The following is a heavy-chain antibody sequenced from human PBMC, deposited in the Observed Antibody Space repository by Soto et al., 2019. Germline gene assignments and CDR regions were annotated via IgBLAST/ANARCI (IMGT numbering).Heavy chain of an antibody. Sequence: QVQLQESGPGLVKPSGTLSLTCAVSGGSISSSNWWSWVRQPPGKGLEWIGEIYHSGSTNYNPSLKSRVTTSVDKSKIQSSLKLSSVTAADTAVYYCASLPATSDFDYWGQGTLVTVSS. CDR2: IYHSGST. D-gene: IGHD2-2*01. CDR1: GGSISSSNW. CDR3: ASLPATSDFDY. J-gene: IGHJ4*02. V-gene: IGHV4-4*02.